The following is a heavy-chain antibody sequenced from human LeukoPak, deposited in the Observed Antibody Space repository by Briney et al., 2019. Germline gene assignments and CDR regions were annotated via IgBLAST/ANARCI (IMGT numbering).Heavy chain of an antibody. CDR2: IYHSGST. V-gene: IGHV4-30-2*01. Sequence: PSETLSLTCAVSGGPISSGGYSWSWIRQPPGKGLEWIGYIYHSGSTYYNPSPKSRVTISVDRSKNQFSLKLSSVTAADTAVYYCARAVGGYSGYDWEGCFDYWGQGTLVTVSS. D-gene: IGHD5-12*01. CDR3: ARAVGGYSGYDWEGCFDY. J-gene: IGHJ4*02. CDR1: GGPISSGGYS.